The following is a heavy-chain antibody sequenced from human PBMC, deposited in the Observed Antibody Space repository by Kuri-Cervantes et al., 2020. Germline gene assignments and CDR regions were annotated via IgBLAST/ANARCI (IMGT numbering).Heavy chain of an antibody. J-gene: IGHJ4*02. D-gene: IGHD3-22*01. CDR2: IKQDGSEQ. Sequence: AGSLSLSCAASGFTFSSNWMTWVRQVPGKGLEWVANIKQDGSEQNYVDSVKGRFTISRDNAKNSLYLEMSSLRAEDTAVYYCARENYYDTSGYYYHSGEFDYWGQGTLVPSPQ. V-gene: IGHV3-7*01. CDR3: ARENYYDTSGYYYHSGEFDY. CDR1: GFTFSSNW.